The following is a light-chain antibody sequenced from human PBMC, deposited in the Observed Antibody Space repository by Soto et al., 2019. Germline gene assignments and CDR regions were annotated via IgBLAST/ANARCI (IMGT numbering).Light chain of an antibody. CDR2: AAS. J-gene: IGKJ4*01. CDR1: QGISSY. Sequence: IRMTQSPSSFSASTGDRVTITCRASQGISSYLAWYQQKPGKAPKLLIYAASTLQSGVPSRFSGSGSGTDYTLTISCLQSEEFATYYCQQYYSCPLTFGGGTKVEIK. CDR3: QQYYSCPLT. V-gene: IGKV1-8*01.